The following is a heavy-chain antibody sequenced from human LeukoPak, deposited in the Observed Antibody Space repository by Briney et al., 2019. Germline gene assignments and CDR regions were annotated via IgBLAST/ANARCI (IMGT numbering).Heavy chain of an antibody. D-gene: IGHD6-19*01. CDR3: AKDSTVAVAGFFDY. Sequence: GGSLRLSCAASGFTFSSYAMSWVRQAPGKGLEWVSAIGGSGGSTYYADSVKGRFTISRDNSKNTLYLQMNSLRAEDTAVYYCAKDSTVAVAGFFDYWGQGTLVTVSS. CDR1: GFTFSSYA. CDR2: IGGSGGST. V-gene: IGHV3-23*01. J-gene: IGHJ4*02.